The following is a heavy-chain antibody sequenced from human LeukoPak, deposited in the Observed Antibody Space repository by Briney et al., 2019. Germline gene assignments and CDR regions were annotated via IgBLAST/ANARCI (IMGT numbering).Heavy chain of an antibody. CDR3: ARDLVSKGSSWYSVSFDY. D-gene: IGHD6-13*01. Sequence: ASVKVSCKASGYTFTSYYMHWVRQAPGQGLEWMGIINPSGGSTSYAQKFQGRVTMTRDTSTSTVYMELSSLRSEDTAVYYCARDLVSKGSSWYSVSFDYWGQGTLVTVSS. J-gene: IGHJ4*02. CDR1: GYTFTSYY. CDR2: INPSGGST. V-gene: IGHV1-46*01.